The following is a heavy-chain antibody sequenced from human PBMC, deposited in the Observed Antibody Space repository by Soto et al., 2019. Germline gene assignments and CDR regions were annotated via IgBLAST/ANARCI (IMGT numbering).Heavy chain of an antibody. CDR1: GFNFTSYS. CDR3: ARAGGTTVSGLWHFDS. D-gene: IGHD4-17*01. Sequence: GGSLRLSCEASGFNFTSYSMHWVRPPPGKGLEWLAAIWYDGTQKHYSDSVKGRFTISRDNSKSTLYLQVNSLRSEDTAVYYCARAGGTTVSGLWHFDSWGQGTLVTVSS. V-gene: IGHV3-33*01. J-gene: IGHJ4*02. CDR2: IWYDGTQK.